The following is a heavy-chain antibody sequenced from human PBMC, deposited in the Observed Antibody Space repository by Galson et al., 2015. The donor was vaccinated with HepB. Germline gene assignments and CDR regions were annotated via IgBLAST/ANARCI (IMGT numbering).Heavy chain of an antibody. CDR2: LSWNSGRI. CDR1: GFTFSSSG. J-gene: IGHJ4*01. CDR3: ANGQTPIFGVISSFDY. V-gene: IGHV3-9*01. D-gene: IGHD3-3*01. Sequence: SLRLSCAASGFTFSSSGMHWVRQAPGKGLEWVSGLSWNSGRIGYADSVKGRFTISRDNAKNSLYLQMNSLRAEDTALYYCANGQTPIFGVISSFDYWGHGTLVNVAS.